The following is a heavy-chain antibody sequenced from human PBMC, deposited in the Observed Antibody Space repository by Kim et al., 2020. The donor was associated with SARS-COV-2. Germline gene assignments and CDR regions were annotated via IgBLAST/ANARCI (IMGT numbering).Heavy chain of an antibody. D-gene: IGHD3-9*01. V-gene: IGHV5-51*01. CDR2: IYPGDSDT. Sequence: GESLKISCKGSGYSFTSYWIGWVRQMPGKGLEWMGIIYPGDSDTRYSPSFQGQVTISADKSISTAYLQWSSLKASDTAMYYCARSEGRGTGYPTRWPGKYNWFDPWGQGTLVTVSS. CDR3: ARSEGRGTGYPTRWPGKYNWFDP. J-gene: IGHJ5*02. CDR1: GYSFTSYW.